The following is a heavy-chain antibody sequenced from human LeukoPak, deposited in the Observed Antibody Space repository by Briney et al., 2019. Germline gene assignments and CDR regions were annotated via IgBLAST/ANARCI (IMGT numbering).Heavy chain of an antibody. D-gene: IGHD3-10*01. CDR3: ATLSSYYGSGSIDDY. CDR2: FDPEDGET. V-gene: IGHV1-24*01. Sequence: ASVKVSCKASGYTFIGYYMHWVRQAPGKGLEWMGGFDPEDGETIYAQKFQGRVTMTEDTSTDTAYMELSSLRSEDTAVYYCATLSSYYGSGSIDDYWGQGTLVTVSS. CDR1: GYTFIGYY. J-gene: IGHJ4*02.